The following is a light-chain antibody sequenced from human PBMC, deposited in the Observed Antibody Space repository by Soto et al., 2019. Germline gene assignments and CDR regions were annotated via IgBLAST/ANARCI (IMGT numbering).Light chain of an antibody. CDR3: QHYGSSWT. J-gene: IGKJ1*01. CDR2: GAS. Sequence: DIMLTQSPGTLSLTPGERATLSCRASQSVSSSYLAWYQQKAGQAPRLLIYGASNRATGIPDRFSGSGSGTDFILTISRLEPEDFAVYYCQHYGSSWTFGQGTKVDIK. V-gene: IGKV3-20*01. CDR1: QSVSSSY.